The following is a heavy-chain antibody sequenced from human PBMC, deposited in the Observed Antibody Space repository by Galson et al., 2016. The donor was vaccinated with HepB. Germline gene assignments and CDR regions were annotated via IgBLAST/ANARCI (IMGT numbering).Heavy chain of an antibody. CDR1: RFSFSNYW. CDR3: ARDSLDCDGYCYET. V-gene: IGHV3-7*01. J-gene: IGHJ5*02. D-gene: IGHD2-21*02. Sequence: SLRLSCAASRFSFSNYWMSWIRQAPGKGLEWVAKIKRDGSEMFYLDSVKGRFTISRDNAKNSSYLQLNSLRVEDTAVYYCARDSLDCDGYCYETWGQGTLVTVSS. CDR2: IKRDGSEM.